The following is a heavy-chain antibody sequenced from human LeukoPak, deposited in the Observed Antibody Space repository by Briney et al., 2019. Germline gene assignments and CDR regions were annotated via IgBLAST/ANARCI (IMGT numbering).Heavy chain of an antibody. D-gene: IGHD3-3*01. Sequence: SETLSLTCTVSGGSISSSSYYWGWIRQPPGKGLEWIGRIYYSGSTYYNPSLKSRVTISVDTSKNQFSLKLSSVTAADTAVYYCASITIFGVVIFWGQGTLVTVSS. V-gene: IGHV4-39*07. CDR2: IYYSGST. J-gene: IGHJ4*02. CDR1: GGSISSSSYY. CDR3: ASITIFGVVIF.